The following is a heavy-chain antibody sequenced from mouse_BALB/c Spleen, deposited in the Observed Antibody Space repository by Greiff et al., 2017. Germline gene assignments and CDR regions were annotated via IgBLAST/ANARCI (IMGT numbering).Heavy chain of an antibody. Sequence: VQLKQSGAELVKPGASVKLSCTASGFNIKDTYMHWVKQRPEQGLEWIGRIDPANGNTKYDPKFQGKATITADTSSNTAYLQLSSLTSEDTAVYYCARLYDGYYEDYYYAMDYWGQGTSVTVSS. CDR3: ARLYDGYYEDYYYAMDY. J-gene: IGHJ4*01. D-gene: IGHD2-3*01. CDR1: GFNIKDTY. V-gene: IGHV14-3*02. CDR2: IDPANGNT.